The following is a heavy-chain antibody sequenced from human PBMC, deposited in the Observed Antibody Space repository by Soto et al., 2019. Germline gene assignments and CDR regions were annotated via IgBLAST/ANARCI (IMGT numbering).Heavy chain of an antibody. CDR2: IYHSGST. V-gene: IGHV4-4*02. D-gene: IGHD3-22*01. CDR3: ARGPGYDSSGYYRPYYFDY. J-gene: IGHJ4*02. CDR1: GGSISSSNW. Sequence: QVQLQESGPGLVKPSGTLSLTCAVSGGSISSSNWWSWVRQPPGKGLEWIGEIYHSGSTNYNPSXXARSTISVDKXXNXFXXQPSSGTAPDTAVYYCARGPGYDSSGYYRPYYFDYWGQGTLVTVSS.